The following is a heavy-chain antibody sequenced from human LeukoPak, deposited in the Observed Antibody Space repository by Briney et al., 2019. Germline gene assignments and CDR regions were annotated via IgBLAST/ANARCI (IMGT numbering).Heavy chain of an antibody. V-gene: IGHV3-43*02. CDR2: ISGDGHST. D-gene: IGHD3-22*01. CDR3: AREGDDSSGPHFGY. J-gene: IGHJ4*02. CDR1: GFTFDDYA. Sequence: GGSLRLSCAASGFTFDDYATYWVRQAPGKGLEWISLISGDGHSTYYADSVKGRFTVSRDNAKNSLYLQMNTLRADDTAIYYCAREGDDSSGPHFGYWGQGTLVTVSS.